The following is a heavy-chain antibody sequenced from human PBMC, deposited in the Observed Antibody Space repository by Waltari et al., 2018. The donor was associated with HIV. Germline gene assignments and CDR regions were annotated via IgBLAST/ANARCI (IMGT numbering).Heavy chain of an antibody. D-gene: IGHD3-3*01. CDR3: ATLRFTSLETWFDP. V-gene: IGHV1-69*01. CDR2: IVPIFGSA. J-gene: IGHJ5*02. Sequence: VLLVQSGAEVKKPGSSVTVSCQAAGGTFRNSGINWVRQAAGQGLEWMGGIVPIFGSATYAQKFKGRLTITADESTSTVYMDLSSLRSEDTAVYYCATLRFTSLETWFDPWGQGTLVTVSS. CDR1: GGTFRNSG.